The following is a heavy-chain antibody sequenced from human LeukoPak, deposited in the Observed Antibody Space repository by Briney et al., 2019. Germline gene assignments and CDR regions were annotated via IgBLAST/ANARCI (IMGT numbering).Heavy chain of an antibody. D-gene: IGHD2-21*01. CDR3: ARDCGGDCYDY. Sequence: GGSLRLSCAASGFTFSSYSMNWVRQAPGKGLEWVSYISSSSSTIYYADSVKGRFTISRDNAKNSLYLQMNSLRAEDTALYHCARDCGGDCYDYWGQGTLVTVSS. CDR2: ISSSSSTI. V-gene: IGHV3-48*04. CDR1: GFTFSSYS. J-gene: IGHJ4*02.